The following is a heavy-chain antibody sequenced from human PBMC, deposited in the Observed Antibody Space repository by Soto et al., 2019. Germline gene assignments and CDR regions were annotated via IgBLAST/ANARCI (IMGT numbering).Heavy chain of an antibody. D-gene: IGHD3-22*01. Sequence: SVKVSRKASGGSFISFAITWVRQAPGQGLEWMGGIMPIFGTTNYAQRFQGRVTITADESTSTAYMELSSLRSEDTAVYYCARDNGYYYDSAQDYYYGMDVWGQGTTVTVSS. CDR2: IMPIFGTT. J-gene: IGHJ6*02. V-gene: IGHV1-69*13. CDR1: GGSFISFA. CDR3: ARDNGYYYDSAQDYYYGMDV.